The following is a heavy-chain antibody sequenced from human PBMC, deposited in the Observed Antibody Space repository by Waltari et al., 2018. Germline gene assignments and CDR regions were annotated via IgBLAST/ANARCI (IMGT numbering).Heavy chain of an antibody. CDR3: AKPQYSSPPDD. J-gene: IGHJ4*02. D-gene: IGHD6-6*01. V-gene: IGHV3-23*04. CDR1: GFPFSSYA. CDR2: IWGSGSKT. Sequence: EVQLVESGGGLVQPGGSLRLSCAASGFPFSSYALSWGRQAPGKGREWVSAIWGSGSKTSYGDSVKGRFNISRDNSKNTLNRQMNSRRAEDTAVDYCAKPQYSSPPDDWGQGTLVTVSS.